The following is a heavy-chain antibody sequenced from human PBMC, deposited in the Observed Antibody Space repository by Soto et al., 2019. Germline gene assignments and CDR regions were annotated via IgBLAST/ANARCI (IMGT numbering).Heavy chain of an antibody. V-gene: IGHV3-23*01. J-gene: IGHJ3*01. CDR3: AKDRINHNGVWDPFDV. CDR1: GFTFSTYA. CDR2: IGSGPDDS. D-gene: IGHD2-8*01. Sequence: PGGSLRLSCAASGFTFSTYAMSWVRQAPGKGLEWVSSIGSGPDDSDSADSVKGRFIISRDNSKNIVSLQMESLRAEDTAIYYCAKDRINHNGVWDPFDVWGQGTVVTVSS.